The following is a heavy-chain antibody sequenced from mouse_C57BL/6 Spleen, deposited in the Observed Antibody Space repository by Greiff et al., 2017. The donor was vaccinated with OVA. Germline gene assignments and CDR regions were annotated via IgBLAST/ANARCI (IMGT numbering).Heavy chain of an antibody. CDR1: GYTFTSYW. CDR2: IHPNSGST. J-gene: IGHJ4*01. Sequence: QVQLQQPGAELVKPGASVKLSCKASGYTFTSYWMHWVKPRPGQGLEWIGMIHPNSGSTNYNEKFKSKATLTVDKSSSTAYMQLSSLTSEDSAVYYCARGRTTVVAPYAMDYWGQGTSVTVSS. D-gene: IGHD1-1*01. CDR3: ARGRTTVVAPYAMDY. V-gene: IGHV1-64*01.